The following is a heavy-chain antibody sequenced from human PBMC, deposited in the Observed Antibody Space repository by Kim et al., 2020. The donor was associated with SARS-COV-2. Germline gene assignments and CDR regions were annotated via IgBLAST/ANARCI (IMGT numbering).Heavy chain of an antibody. J-gene: IGHJ5*02. Sequence: GESLKISCEGFGYSFSTYWIGWVRQMPGKGLDWMGIIFPADSDTRYSPSFQGQVTISADKSLSTAYVQWSSLKASDTAMYYCVRVSGTSSIGLDLWGQGTLVTVSS. D-gene: IGHD6-6*01. CDR3: VRVSGTSSIGLDL. V-gene: IGHV5-51*01. CDR2: IFPADSDT. CDR1: GYSFSTYW.